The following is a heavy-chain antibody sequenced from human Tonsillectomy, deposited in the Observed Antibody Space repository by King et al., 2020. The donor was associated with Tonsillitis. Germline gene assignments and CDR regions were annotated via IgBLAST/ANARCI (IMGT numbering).Heavy chain of an antibody. J-gene: IGHJ4*02. V-gene: IGHV5-51*01. CDR3: ARRYATDHYYFDY. CDR2: IYVGDSDT. D-gene: IGHD2-2*01. Sequence: QLVQSGAEVKKPGESLKISCKGSGYSFTTYWSGWVRQMPGKGLEWMGIIYVGDSDTTYSPSFQGQVTISADKSISTAYLQWSSLKASDTAMYYCARRYATDHYYFDYWGQGTLVTVSS. CDR1: GYSFTTYW.